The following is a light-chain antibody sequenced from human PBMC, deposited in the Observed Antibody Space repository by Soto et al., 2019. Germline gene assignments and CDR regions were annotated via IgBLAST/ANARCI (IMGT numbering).Light chain of an antibody. CDR3: QQRSNWPPIT. J-gene: IGKJ5*01. V-gene: IGKV3-11*01. CDR2: DAS. CDR1: QSVSSY. Sequence: ETVLTRSPATLSLSPGERATLSCRASQSVSSYLAWYQQRPGQAPRLLIYDASNRATGIPARFSGSGSGTDFTLTISSLEAEDFAIYYCQQRSNWPPITFGQGTRLEIK.